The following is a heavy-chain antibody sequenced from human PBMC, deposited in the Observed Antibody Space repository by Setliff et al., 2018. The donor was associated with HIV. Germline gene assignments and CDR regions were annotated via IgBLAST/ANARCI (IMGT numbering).Heavy chain of an antibody. CDR2: IFYTGNT. V-gene: IGHV4-34*12. D-gene: IGHD2-8*01. Sequence: SETLSLTCAVYGGSFSDNYWGWIRQPPGKGLEWIGDIFYTGNTYYNPSLKSRVAISVDTSENQFSLKLNSVTAADTAVYYCARRGRDGVLIVFAAGFDPWGQGTLVTVSS. J-gene: IGHJ5*02. CDR3: ARRGRDGVLIVFAAGFDP. CDR1: GGSFSDNY.